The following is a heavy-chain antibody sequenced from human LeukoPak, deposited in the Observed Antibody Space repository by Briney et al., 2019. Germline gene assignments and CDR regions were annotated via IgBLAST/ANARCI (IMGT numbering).Heavy chain of an antibody. CDR1: GFTFSSYG. D-gene: IGHD5-12*01. J-gene: IGHJ4*02. CDR2: ISYDGSNK. V-gene: IGHV3-30*03. CDR3: ARGESGYDFDY. Sequence: GGSLRLSCAASGFTFSSYGMHWVHQAPGKGLEWVAVISYDGSNKYYADSVKGRFTISRDNSKNTLYLQMNSLRAEDTAVYYCARGESGYDFDYWGQGTLVTVSS.